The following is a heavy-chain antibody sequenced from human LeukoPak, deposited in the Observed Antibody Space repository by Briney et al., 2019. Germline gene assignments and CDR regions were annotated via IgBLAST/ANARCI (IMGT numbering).Heavy chain of an antibody. Sequence: GGSLRLSCVVSVFTFSSYAMRWVRQAPGKGLEWVSVISGSGGSTYHADSVKGRFTISRDNSKNTLFLQMNSLRAEDTAVYYFAKTGLGTTTFHHFDYWGQGTLVTVSS. CDR1: VFTFSSYA. V-gene: IGHV3-23*01. J-gene: IGHJ4*02. CDR2: ISGSGGST. D-gene: IGHD1-26*01. CDR3: AKTGLGTTTFHHFDY.